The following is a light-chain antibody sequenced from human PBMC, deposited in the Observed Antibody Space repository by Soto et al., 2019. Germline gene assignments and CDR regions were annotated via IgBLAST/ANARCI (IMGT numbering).Light chain of an antibody. V-gene: IGKV1-39*01. CDR2: GAS. Sequence: DGKMTQSPGPRSASVGDRFTLTCLASQNIDMYLNWYQQKPGKAPRVLISGASNLQSGVPSRFSGSGSGTDFTLTISSLQPEDFASYFCQHTFNSPPWTFGQGTKVDIK. J-gene: IGKJ1*01. CDR3: QHTFNSPPWT. CDR1: QNIDMY.